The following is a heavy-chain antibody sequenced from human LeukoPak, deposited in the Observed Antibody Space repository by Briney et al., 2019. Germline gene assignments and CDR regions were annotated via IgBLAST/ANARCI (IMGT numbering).Heavy chain of an antibody. CDR1: GFTFSSSW. CDR3: ATDVGAD. V-gene: IGHV3-7*01. Sequence: PGGSLRLSCAASGFTFSSSWMMWVRQTLGKGLEWVANIKEDGSEKYYVDSVKGRFTISRDNAKNSLYLQMNSLGAEDTAVYYCATDVGADWGQGTLVTVSS. J-gene: IGHJ4*02. CDR2: IKEDGSEK.